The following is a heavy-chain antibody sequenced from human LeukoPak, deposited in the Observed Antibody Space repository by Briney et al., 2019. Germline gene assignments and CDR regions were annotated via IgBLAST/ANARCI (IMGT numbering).Heavy chain of an antibody. V-gene: IGHV5-51*01. J-gene: IGHJ4*02. D-gene: IGHD5-24*01. CDR3: ARQSGSRDGYNFYYFDY. Sequence: GESLKISCKGSGYSFTSYWIGWVRQMPGKGLEWMGIIYPGDSDTRYSPSFQGQVTISADKSISTAYLQWSSLKASDTAMYYCARQSGSRDGYNFYYFDYWGQGTLVTVSS. CDR2: IYPGDSDT. CDR1: GYSFTSYW.